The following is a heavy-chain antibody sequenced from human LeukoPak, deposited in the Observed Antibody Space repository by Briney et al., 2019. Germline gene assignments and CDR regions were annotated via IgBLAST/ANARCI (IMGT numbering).Heavy chain of an antibody. D-gene: IGHD2-15*01. CDR2: IIPIFGTA. J-gene: IGHJ3*02. V-gene: IGHV1-69*06. CDR1: GGTVSSYA. Sequence: ASVKVSCKASGGTVSSYAISWVRQAPGQGLEWMGGIIPIFGTANYAQKFQGRVTITADKSTSTAYMELSSLRSEDTAVYYCASPVVAATRGAFDIWGQGTMVTVSS. CDR3: ASPVVAATRGAFDI.